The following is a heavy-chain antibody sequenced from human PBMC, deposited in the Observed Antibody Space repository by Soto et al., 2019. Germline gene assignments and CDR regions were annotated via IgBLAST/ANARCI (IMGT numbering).Heavy chain of an antibody. CDR1: GGSISSGGYY. CDR2: IFYSGST. CDR3: ARDLGIATAGTILGYY. V-gene: IGHV4-31*03. Sequence: ASETLSLSCTVSGGSISSGGYYWSWIRQHPGKGLEWIGYIFYSGSTYFNPSLKSRVSISVDTSKNQFSLKLSSVTAADTAVYYCARDLGIATAGTILGYYWGQGTLVTVSS. D-gene: IGHD6-13*01. J-gene: IGHJ4*02.